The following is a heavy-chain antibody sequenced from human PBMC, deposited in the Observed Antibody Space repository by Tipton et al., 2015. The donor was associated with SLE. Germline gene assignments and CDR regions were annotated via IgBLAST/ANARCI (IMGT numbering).Heavy chain of an antibody. CDR2: IYHSGST. J-gene: IGHJ3*02. V-gene: IGHV4-38-2*01. D-gene: IGHD4-17*01. Sequence: TLSLTCAVSGYSISSGYYWGWIRQPPGKGLEWIGSIYHSGSTYYNPSLKSRVTISVDTSKNQFSLKLSSVTAADTAVYYCARAHDYGHAFDIWGQGTMVTVSS. CDR3: ARAHDYGHAFDI. CDR1: GYSISSGYY.